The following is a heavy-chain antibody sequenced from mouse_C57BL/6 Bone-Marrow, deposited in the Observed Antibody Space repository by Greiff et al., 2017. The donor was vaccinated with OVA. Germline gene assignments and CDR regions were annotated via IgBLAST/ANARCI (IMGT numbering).Heavy chain of an antibody. V-gene: IGHV10-1*01. Sequence: VQLKESGGGLVQPKGSLKLSCAASGFSFNTYAMNWVRQAPGKGLEWVARIRSKSNNYATYYADSVKDRFTISRDDSESMLYLQMNNLKTEDTAMYYCVRQGLRSDYWGQGTSVTVSS. J-gene: IGHJ4*01. CDR2: IRSKSNNYAT. CDR3: VRQGLRSDY. CDR1: GFSFNTYA. D-gene: IGHD1-1*01.